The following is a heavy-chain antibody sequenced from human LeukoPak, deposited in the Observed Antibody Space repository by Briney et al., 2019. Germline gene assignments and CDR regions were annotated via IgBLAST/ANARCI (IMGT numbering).Heavy chain of an antibody. Sequence: SQTLSLTCAVSGGSISSGGYSWSWIRQPPGKGLEWIGYIYYSGSTYYNPSLKSRVTISVDTSKNQFSLKLSSVTAADTAVYYCAREYYYDSSGYSYDAFDIWGQGTMVTVSS. J-gene: IGHJ3*02. CDR3: AREYYYDSSGYSYDAFDI. CDR1: GGSISSGGYS. V-gene: IGHV4-30-4*07. D-gene: IGHD3-22*01. CDR2: IYYSGST.